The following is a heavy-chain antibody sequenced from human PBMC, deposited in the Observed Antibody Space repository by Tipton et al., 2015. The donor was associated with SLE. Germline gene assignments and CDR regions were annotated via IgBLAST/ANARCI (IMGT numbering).Heavy chain of an antibody. CDR2: ISGSGGST. CDR1: GFTFSSYA. CDR3: ASNYDFGSAIPY. Sequence: SLRLSCAASGFTFSSYAMSWVRQAPGKGLEWVSAISGSGGSTYYADSVKGRFTISRDNSKKSLFLQMKSLRSEDTAVYFCASNYDFGSAIPYWGQGTLVAVSA. J-gene: IGHJ4*02. D-gene: IGHD3-3*01. V-gene: IGHV3-23*01.